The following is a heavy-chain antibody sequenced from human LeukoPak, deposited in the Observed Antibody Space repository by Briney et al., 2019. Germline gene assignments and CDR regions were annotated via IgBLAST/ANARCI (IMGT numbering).Heavy chain of an antibody. CDR3: ARGGPSISGQGVFDY. Sequence: GASVEVSCKASGYTFANYAMSWVRQAPGQGLEWMGWISDYNSNTNYAQKLQGRVTMTTDTSTSTAYMELRSLRSDDTAIYYCARGGPSISGQGVFDYWGQGTLVTVSS. J-gene: IGHJ4*02. CDR2: ISDYNSNT. D-gene: IGHD6-19*01. V-gene: IGHV1-18*01. CDR1: GYTFANYA.